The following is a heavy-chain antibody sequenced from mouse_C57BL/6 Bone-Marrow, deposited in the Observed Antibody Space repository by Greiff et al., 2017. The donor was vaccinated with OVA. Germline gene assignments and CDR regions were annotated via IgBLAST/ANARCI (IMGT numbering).Heavy chain of an antibody. V-gene: IGHV1-15*01. D-gene: IGHD2-3*01. CDR3: TPRWLLRYFDV. CDR2: IDPETGGT. Sequence: QVQLKESGAELVRPGASVTLSCKASGYTFTDYEMHWVKQTPVHGLEWIGAIDPETGGTAYNQKFKGKAILTADKSSSTAYMELRSLTSEDSAVYYCTPRWLLRYFDVWGTGTTVTVSS. CDR1: GYTFTDYE. J-gene: IGHJ1*03.